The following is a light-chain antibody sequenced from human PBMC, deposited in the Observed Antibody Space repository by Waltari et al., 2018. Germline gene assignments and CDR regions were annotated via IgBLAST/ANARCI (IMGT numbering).Light chain of an antibody. V-gene: IGKV4-1*01. Sequence: DIVMTQSPASLAVSLGERATINCKSSQSVLYSSNNKNYLAWYQQKQGQPPKLLIYWASTRESGVPDRFSGSGSGTDFTLTISSLQAEDVAVYYCQQYYSTPPTFGQGTKVEIK. J-gene: IGKJ1*01. CDR1: QSVLYSSNNKNY. CDR3: QQYYSTPPT. CDR2: WAS.